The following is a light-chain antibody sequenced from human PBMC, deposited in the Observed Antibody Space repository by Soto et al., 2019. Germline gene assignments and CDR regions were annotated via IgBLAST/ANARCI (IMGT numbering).Light chain of an antibody. Sequence: EIGLTQSPGTLSLSPGERATLSCRASQSVSSSYLAGYQQKPGQAPRLLIYGASSRATGIPDRFSGSGSGTNFTLTISRLEPEDVKEYYGQQYGSSPPWTFGKGTKVEVK. CDR1: QSVSSSY. V-gene: IGKV3-20*01. CDR2: GAS. J-gene: IGKJ1*01. CDR3: QQYGSSPPWT.